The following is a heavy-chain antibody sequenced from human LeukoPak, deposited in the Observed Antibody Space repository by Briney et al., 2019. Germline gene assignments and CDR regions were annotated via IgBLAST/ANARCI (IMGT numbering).Heavy chain of an antibody. D-gene: IGHD4-23*01. V-gene: IGHV3-23*01. Sequence: GGSLRLSCAGAGFTFSNYGMNWVRQAPGKGLEWVSVISRSGTETYHADSVRGRFTISRDNAKNTLYLQMNSLRAEDTAVYYCAKKSPDSSGNPAYDWGQGTLVTVSS. CDR3: AKKSPDSSGNPAYD. J-gene: IGHJ4*02. CDR2: ISRSGTET. CDR1: GFTFSNYG.